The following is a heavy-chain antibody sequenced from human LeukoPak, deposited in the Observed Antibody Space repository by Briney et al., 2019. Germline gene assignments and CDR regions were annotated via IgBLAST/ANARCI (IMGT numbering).Heavy chain of an antibody. V-gene: IGHV3-48*01. Sequence: GGSLRLSCAASGFTFSSYAMHWVRQAPGKGLEWISYIGTSSGNTKYADSVKGRFTISGDKAKNSLYLQMNSLRVEDTAVYYCARDYKYAFDNWGQGTLVTVSS. CDR2: IGTSSGNT. CDR3: ARDYKYAFDN. D-gene: IGHD5-24*01. CDR1: GFTFSSYA. J-gene: IGHJ4*02.